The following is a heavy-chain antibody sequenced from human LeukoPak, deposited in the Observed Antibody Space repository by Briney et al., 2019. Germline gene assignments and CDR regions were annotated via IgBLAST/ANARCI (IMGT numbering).Heavy chain of an antibody. D-gene: IGHD6-13*01. CDR1: GYIFARDG. CDR2: ISGHNGNT. Sequence: ASVKVSCKASGYIFARDGITWVRQAPGQGLEWRGWISGHNGNTNYAQKFQGRVTMTRDTSISTAYMELSRLRSDDTAVYYCARGDGIAAETFRNKYYFDYWGQGTLVTVSS. J-gene: IGHJ4*02. CDR3: ARGDGIAAETFRNKYYFDY. V-gene: IGHV1-18*01.